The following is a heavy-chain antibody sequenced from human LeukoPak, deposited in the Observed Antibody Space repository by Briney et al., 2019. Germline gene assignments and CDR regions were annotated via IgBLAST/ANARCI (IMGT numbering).Heavy chain of an antibody. CDR3: ARVGSGCFDY. CDR2: IYYSGNT. D-gene: IGHD6-19*01. CDR1: GGSISSYY. Sequence: PSETLSLTCTVSGGSISSYYWSWIRQLPGKGLEWIGYIYYSGNTNYNPSLKSRVTISIDASNNQFSLKLRSVTAADTAVYYCARVGSGCFDYWGQGTLVTVSS. V-gene: IGHV4-59*12. J-gene: IGHJ4*02.